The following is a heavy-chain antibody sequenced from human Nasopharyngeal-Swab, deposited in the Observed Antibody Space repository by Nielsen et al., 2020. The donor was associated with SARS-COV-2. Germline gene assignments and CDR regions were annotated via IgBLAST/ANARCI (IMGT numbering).Heavy chain of an antibody. J-gene: IGHJ6*04. D-gene: IGHD6-13*01. V-gene: IGHV4-31*02. Sequence: WIRQPPGKGLEWIGYIYYSGSTYYNPSLKSRVTISVDTSKNQFSLKLSSVTAADTAGYYCARGQQLVTMDVWGKGTTVTVSS. CDR3: ARGQQLVTMDV. CDR2: IYYSGST.